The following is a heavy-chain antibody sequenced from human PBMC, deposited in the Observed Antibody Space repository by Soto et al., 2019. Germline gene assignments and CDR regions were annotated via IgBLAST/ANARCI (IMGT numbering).Heavy chain of an antibody. CDR1: GFTFSSYA. CDR3: AKEGKYYDFWSGYPFDY. D-gene: IGHD3-3*01. V-gene: IGHV3-23*01. J-gene: IGHJ4*02. CDR2: ISGSGGST. Sequence: EVQLLESGGGLVQPGGSLRLSCAASGFTFSSYAMSWVRQAPGKGLEWVSAISGSGGSTYYADSVKGRFTISRDNSKNTLYLQMNSLRAEDTAVYYCAKEGKYYDFWSGYPFDYWGQGTLVTVSS.